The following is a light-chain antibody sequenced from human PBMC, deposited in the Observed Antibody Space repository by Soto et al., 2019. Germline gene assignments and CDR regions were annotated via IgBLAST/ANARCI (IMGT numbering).Light chain of an antibody. CDR2: DVS. Sequence: QSALTQPRSVSGSPGQSVTISCTGTSSDVGGYNYVSWYQQHPGKAPKLMIYDVSKGPSGVPDRFSGAKSGNTASLTISDLDADEEADYCCCSSACKSRVFGRGTTLTVL. V-gene: IGLV2-11*01. J-gene: IGLJ3*02. CDR1: SSDVGGYNY. CDR3: CSSACKSRV.